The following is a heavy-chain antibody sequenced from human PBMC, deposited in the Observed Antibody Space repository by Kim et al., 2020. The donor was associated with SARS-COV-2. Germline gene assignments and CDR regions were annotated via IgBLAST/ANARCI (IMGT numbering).Heavy chain of an antibody. V-gene: IGHV3-7*03. CDR1: GFPFANYW. D-gene: IGHD3-9*01. CDR2: IKQDGSEK. Sequence: GGSLRLSCAASGFPFANYWMNWVRQAPGEGLECVASIKQDGSEKYYVDSVKGRFSISRDNAKNSLYLQMNSLRAEGTAVYYCATTTSTTGTWGQGTLVTVSS. J-gene: IGHJ5*02. CDR3: ATTTSTTGT.